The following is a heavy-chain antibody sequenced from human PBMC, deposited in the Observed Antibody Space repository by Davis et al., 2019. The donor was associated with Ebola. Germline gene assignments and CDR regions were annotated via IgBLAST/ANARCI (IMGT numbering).Heavy chain of an antibody. D-gene: IGHD1-26*01. CDR2: IKSDGIAK. Sequence: GESLKISCAASGFTFSSYAMHWVRQAPEKGLEWVATIKSDGIAKYYVDSVKGRFTISRDNVKNSLYLQMDSLRAEDTAVYYCARWASVGYWGQGTLVTVSS. J-gene: IGHJ4*02. CDR1: GFTFSSYA. CDR3: ARWASVGY. V-gene: IGHV3-7*01.